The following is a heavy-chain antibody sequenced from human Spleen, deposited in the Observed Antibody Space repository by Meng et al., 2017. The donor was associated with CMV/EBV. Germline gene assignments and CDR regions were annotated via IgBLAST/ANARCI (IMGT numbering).Heavy chain of an antibody. D-gene: IGHD5-18*01. V-gene: IGHV1-69*05. CDR1: GGTFSSYA. CDR2: IIPIFGTA. CDR3: AREQLWLSGYYYYGMDV. Sequence: SVKVSCKASGGTFSSYAISWVRQAPGQGLEWMGGIIPIFGTANYAQKFQRRVTITTDESTSTAYMELSRLRSDDTAVYYCAREQLWLSGYYYYGMDVWGQGTTVTVSS. J-gene: IGHJ6*02.